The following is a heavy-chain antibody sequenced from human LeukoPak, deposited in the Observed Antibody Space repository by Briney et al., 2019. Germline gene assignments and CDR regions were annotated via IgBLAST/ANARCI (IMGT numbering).Heavy chain of an antibody. D-gene: IGHD3-22*01. CDR2: IWYDGSNK. CDR3: AKDLGSDYYDSSGFGNDP. J-gene: IGHJ5*02. Sequence: PGGSLRLSCAASRFTFSSYGMHWVRQAPGKGLEWVAVIWYDGSNKYYADSVKGRFTISRDNSKNTLYLQMNSLRAEDTAVYYCAKDLGSDYYDSSGFGNDPWGQGTLVTVSS. CDR1: RFTFSSYG. V-gene: IGHV3-33*06.